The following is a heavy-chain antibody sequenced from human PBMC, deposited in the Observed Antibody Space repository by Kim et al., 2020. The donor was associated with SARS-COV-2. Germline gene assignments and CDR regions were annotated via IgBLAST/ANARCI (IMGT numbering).Heavy chain of an antibody. D-gene: IGHD3-3*01. J-gene: IGHJ4*02. V-gene: IGHV3-7*01. CDR2: IKQDGSEK. Sequence: GGSLRLSCAASGFTFSSYWMSWVRQAPGKGLEWVANIKQDGSEKYYVDSVKGRFTISRDNAKNSLYLQMNSLRAEDTAVYYCARGLWSGYYFLDYWGQGTLVTVSS. CDR3: ARGLWSGYYFLDY. CDR1: GFTFSSYW.